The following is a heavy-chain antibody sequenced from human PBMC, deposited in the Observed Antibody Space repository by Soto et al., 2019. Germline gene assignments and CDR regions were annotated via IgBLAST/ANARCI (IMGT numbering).Heavy chain of an antibody. J-gene: IGHJ3*01. Sequence: PGGSLRLSCAASGFSFSSFVMHWVRQAPGNGPVWVSRINNDGGDTRYADSVKGRFTISRDNARNTLYLQMSSLRAEDTAIYFCVRDRDGYNFWGKGTMVTVSS. D-gene: IGHD5-12*01. CDR3: VRDRDGYNF. CDR2: INNDGGDT. V-gene: IGHV3-74*01. CDR1: GFSFSSFV.